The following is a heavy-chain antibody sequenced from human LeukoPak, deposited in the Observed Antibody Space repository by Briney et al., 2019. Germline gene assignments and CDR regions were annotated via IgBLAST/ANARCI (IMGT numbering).Heavy chain of an antibody. D-gene: IGHD5-12*01. J-gene: IGHJ4*02. CDR2: INPNSGGT. Sequence: ASVRVSCKASGYTFTGYYMHWVRQAPGQGLEWRGWINPNSGGTNYAQKFQGRVTMTRDTSISTAYMELSRRRSDDTAVYYCARAVGSCGYDYWGQGTLVTVSS. V-gene: IGHV1-2*02. CDR3: ARAVGSCGYDY. CDR1: GYTFTGYY.